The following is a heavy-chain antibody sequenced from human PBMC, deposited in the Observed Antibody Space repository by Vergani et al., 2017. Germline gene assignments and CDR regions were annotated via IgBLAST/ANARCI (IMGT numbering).Heavy chain of an antibody. V-gene: IGHV4-39*01. CDR1: GDSISSSTYY. D-gene: IGHD2-2*01. J-gene: IGHJ5*02. CDR2: MYYSGST. Sequence: QLQLQESGPGLVKPSETLSLTCTVSGDSISSSTYYWGWIRQPXGKGLEWIGSMYYSGSTYYNPSLKSRVTISADTSKNQFSLKLSSVTAADTAVYYCARRVGYCSTTSCYGWFDPWGQGTLVTVSS. CDR3: ARRVGYCSTTSCYGWFDP.